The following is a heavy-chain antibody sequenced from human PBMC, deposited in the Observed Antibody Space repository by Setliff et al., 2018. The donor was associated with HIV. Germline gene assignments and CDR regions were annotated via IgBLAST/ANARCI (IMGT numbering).Heavy chain of an antibody. Sequence: PSETLSLTYALSGYSISNGYYWGWIRQPSGKGLEWIGSIYHSGSTFYNPSLRSRVTISVDTSQDQFSLRLTSVTPADTAVYYCAARNSGNPTRHFDYWGQGTLVTVSS. CDR3: AARNSGNPTRHFDY. CDR2: IYHSGST. CDR1: GYSISNGYY. V-gene: IGHV4-38-2*01. D-gene: IGHD3-10*01. J-gene: IGHJ4*02.